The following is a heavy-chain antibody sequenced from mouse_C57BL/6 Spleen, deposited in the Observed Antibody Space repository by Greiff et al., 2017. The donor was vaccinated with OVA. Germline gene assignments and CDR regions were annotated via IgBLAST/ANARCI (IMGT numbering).Heavy chain of an antibody. CDR1: GYSFTDYN. J-gene: IGHJ3*01. D-gene: IGHD2-2*01. CDR3: ARSLYYGYDGAWFAY. V-gene: IGHV1-39*01. CDR2: INPNYGTT. Sequence: EVQVVESGPELVKPGASVKISCKASGYSFTDYNMNWVKQSNGKSLEWIGVINPNYGTTSYNQKFKGKATLTVDQSSSTAYMQLNSLTSEDSAVYYCARSLYYGYDGAWFAYWGQGTLVTVSA.